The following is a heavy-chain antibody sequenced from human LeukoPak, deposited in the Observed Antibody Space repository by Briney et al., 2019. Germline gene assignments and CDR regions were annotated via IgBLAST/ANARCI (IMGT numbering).Heavy chain of an antibody. D-gene: IGHD3-10*01. CDR1: GYTFSSYA. J-gene: IGHJ4*02. V-gene: IGHV3-23*01. Sequence: GGSLRLSCTASGYTFSSYAMSWVRQAPGKGLEWVSGISGSGTSTYYADSVKGRFTISRDNSKNTLYLQMNSLRAEDTALYYCAKEPASGSCFDYWGQGTLVTVSS. CDR2: ISGSGTST. CDR3: AKEPASGSCFDY.